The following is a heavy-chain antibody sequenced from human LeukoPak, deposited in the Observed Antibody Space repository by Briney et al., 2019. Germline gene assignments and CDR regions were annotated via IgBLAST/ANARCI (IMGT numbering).Heavy chain of an antibody. D-gene: IGHD5-12*01. CDR3: ARDGYSAHDGL. V-gene: IGHV3-21*01. J-gene: IGHJ4*02. CDR1: GFTFSSYS. Sequence: GGSLRLSCAASGFTFSSYSMNWVRQAPGKGLEWVSSISSSSSYIYYADSVKGRFTISRDNAKNSLYLQMNSLRAEGTAVYYCARDGYSAHDGLWGQGTLVTVSS. CDR2: ISSSSSYI.